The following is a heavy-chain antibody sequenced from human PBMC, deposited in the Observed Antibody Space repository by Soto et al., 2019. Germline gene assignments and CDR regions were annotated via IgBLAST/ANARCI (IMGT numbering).Heavy chain of an antibody. D-gene: IGHD3-10*01. J-gene: IGHJ6*02. CDR3: AREMVREDYGMDV. Sequence: PGGSLRLSCAASGFTVSSNYMSWVRQAPGKGLEWVSVIYSGGSTYYADSVKGRFTISRDNSKNTLYLQMNSLRAEDTAVYYCAREMVREDYGMDVWGQGTTVTVSS. CDR1: GFTVSSNY. V-gene: IGHV3-53*01. CDR2: IYSGGST.